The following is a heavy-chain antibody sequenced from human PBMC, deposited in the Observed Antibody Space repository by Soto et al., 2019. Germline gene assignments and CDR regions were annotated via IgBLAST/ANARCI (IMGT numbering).Heavy chain of an antibody. D-gene: IGHD4-17*01. V-gene: IGHV4-34*01. Sequence: PSETLSLTCAVYGGSFSGYYWSWIRQPPGKGLEWIGEINHSGSTNYNPSLKSRVTISVDTSKNQFSLKLSSVTAADTAVYYCASGATVTKSLDYWGQGTLVTVSS. CDR1: GGSFSGYY. J-gene: IGHJ4*02. CDR3: ASGATVTKSLDY. CDR2: INHSGST.